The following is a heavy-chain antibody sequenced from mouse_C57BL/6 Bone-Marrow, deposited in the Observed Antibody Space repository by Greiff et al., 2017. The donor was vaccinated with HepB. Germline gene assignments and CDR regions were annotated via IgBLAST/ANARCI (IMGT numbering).Heavy chain of an antibody. CDR3: AKNRGLLGNYAIDY. V-gene: IGHV2-5*01. CDR1: GFSLTSYG. J-gene: IGHJ4*01. Sequence: LQQSGPGLVQPSQSLSITCTVPGFSLTSYGVHWVRQSPGKGLEWLGVIWRGGSTDYNAAFMSRLSITKDNSKSQVFFKMNSLQSDDTAIYYCAKNRGLLGNYAIDYWGQGTSVAVSS. D-gene: IGHD3-1*01. CDR2: IWRGGST.